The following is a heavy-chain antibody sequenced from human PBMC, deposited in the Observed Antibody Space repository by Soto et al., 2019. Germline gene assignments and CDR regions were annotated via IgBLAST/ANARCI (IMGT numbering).Heavy chain of an antibody. CDR2: IGTRGRTI. CDR3: ARDPAVYSGKFDYGLDV. D-gene: IGHD2-2*01. Sequence: GGSLRLSCAGSGFTFGDSYMSWVRQAPGKRLEWVSYIGTRGRTIYYADSVKGRFTISRDNAKNSLYLQMNSLRAEDTAVYYCARDPAVYSGKFDYGLDVWGQGTTVTVSS. J-gene: IGHJ6*02. CDR1: GFTFGDSY. V-gene: IGHV3-11*04.